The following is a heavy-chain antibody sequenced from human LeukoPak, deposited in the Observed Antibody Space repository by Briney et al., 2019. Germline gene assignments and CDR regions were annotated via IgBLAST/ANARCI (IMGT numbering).Heavy chain of an antibody. V-gene: IGHV3-21*01. Sequence: GSLRLSCAASGFTFSIYSMNWVRQAPGKGLEWVSSISSSSSYIYYADSVKGRFTISRDNAKNSLYLQMNSLRAEDTAVYYCARDYYDSSGLLPLFDYWGQGTLVTVSS. CDR3: ARDYYDSSGLLPLFDY. CDR1: GFTFSIYS. J-gene: IGHJ4*02. CDR2: ISSSSSYI. D-gene: IGHD3-22*01.